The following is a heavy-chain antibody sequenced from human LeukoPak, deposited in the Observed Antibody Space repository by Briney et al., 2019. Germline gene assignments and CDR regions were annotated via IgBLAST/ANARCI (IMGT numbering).Heavy chain of an antibody. CDR1: GGSFSGYY. D-gene: IGHD3-3*01. CDR3: ARGGFLEWLFAFDY. J-gene: IGHJ4*02. Sequence: KPSETLSLTCAVYGGSFSGYYWSWIRQPPGKGLEWIGEINHSGSTNYNPSLKSRVTISVDTSKNQFSLKLSSVTAADTAVYYCARGGFLEWLFAFDYWGQGTPVTVSS. V-gene: IGHV4-34*01. CDR2: INHSGST.